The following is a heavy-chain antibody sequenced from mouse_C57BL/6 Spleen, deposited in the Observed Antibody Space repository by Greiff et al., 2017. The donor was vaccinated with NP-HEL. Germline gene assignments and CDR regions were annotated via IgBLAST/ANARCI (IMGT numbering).Heavy chain of an antibody. CDR3: ARGGIAGSSYAMDY. J-gene: IGHJ4*01. V-gene: IGHV1-69*01. CDR1: GYTFTSYW. Sequence: VQLQQSGAELVMPGASVKLSCKASGYTFTSYWMHWVKQRPGQGLEWIGEIDPSDSYTNYNQKFKGKSTLTVDKSSSTAYMQPRSLTSEDSAVYYCARGGIAGSSYAMDYWGQGTSVTVSS. D-gene: IGHD1-1*01. CDR2: IDPSDSYT.